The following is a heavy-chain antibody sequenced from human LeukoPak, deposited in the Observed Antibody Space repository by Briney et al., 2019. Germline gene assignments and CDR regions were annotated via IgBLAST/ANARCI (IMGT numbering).Heavy chain of an antibody. Sequence: SQTLSLTCTVSGGSISSGGYYWSWIRQHPGKGLEWIGYIYYSGSTYYNPSLKSRVTISVDTSKNQFSLKLSSVTAADTAVYYCARDAGGYYGSGSYYLPFDYWGQGTLVTVSS. J-gene: IGHJ4*02. D-gene: IGHD3-10*01. V-gene: IGHV4-31*03. CDR2: IYYSGST. CDR3: ARDAGGYYGSGSYYLPFDY. CDR1: GGSISSGGYY.